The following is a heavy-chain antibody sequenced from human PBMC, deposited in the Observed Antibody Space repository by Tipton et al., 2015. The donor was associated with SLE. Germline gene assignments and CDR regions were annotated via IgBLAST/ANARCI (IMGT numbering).Heavy chain of an antibody. D-gene: IGHD3-22*01. V-gene: IGHV4-39*01. CDR1: GGSITNTIYY. Sequence: TLSLTCTVSGGSITNTIYYWGWIRQPPGKGLEWIGTIYYSGTTYYNPSLKSRVTISVDTSKNQFSLKLSSVTAADTAVYYCASGYYDSSGAFDIWGQGTMVIVSS. CDR2: IYYSGTT. CDR3: ASGYYDSSGAFDI. J-gene: IGHJ3*02.